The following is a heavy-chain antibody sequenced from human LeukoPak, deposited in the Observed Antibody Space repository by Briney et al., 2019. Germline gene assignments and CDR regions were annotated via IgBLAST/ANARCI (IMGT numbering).Heavy chain of an antibody. CDR2: IYPIDSET. J-gene: IGHJ4*02. CDR1: GHTFNNYW. D-gene: IGHD6-19*01. CDR3: ARLWDSSFDY. Sequence: GESLKISCKGSGHTFNNYWIAWVRQMPGKGLEWMGIIYPIDSETRYSPSFQGQVTISADKSISTAYLQWSSLKASGTAMYYCARLWDSSFDYWGQGTLVTVSS. V-gene: IGHV5-51*01.